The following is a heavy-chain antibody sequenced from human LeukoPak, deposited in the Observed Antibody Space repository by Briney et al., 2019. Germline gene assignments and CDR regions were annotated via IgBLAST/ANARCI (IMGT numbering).Heavy chain of an antibody. J-gene: IGHJ3*02. CDR3: ARRSFTFDI. Sequence: SETLSLTCAVYGGSFGGYYWSWIRQPPGKGLEWIGEINHSGSTNYNPSLKSRVTISVDTSKNQFSLKLSSVTAADTAVYYCARRSFTFDIWGQGTMVTVSS. V-gene: IGHV4-34*01. CDR1: GGSFGGYY. D-gene: IGHD3-3*02. CDR2: INHSGST.